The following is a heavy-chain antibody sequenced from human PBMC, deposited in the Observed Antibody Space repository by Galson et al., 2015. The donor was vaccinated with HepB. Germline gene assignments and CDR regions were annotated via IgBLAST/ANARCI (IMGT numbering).Heavy chain of an antibody. D-gene: IGHD5-18*01. CDR3: ARVGNTAMVGLV. CDR1: GYTFTGYY. V-gene: IGHV1-2*02. CDR2: INPNSGGT. J-gene: IGHJ6*02. Sequence: SVKVSCKASGYTFTGYYMHWVRQAPGQGPEWMGWINPNSGGTNYAQKFQGRVTMTRDTSISTAYMELSRLRSDDTAVYYCARVGNTAMVGLVWGQGTTVTVSS.